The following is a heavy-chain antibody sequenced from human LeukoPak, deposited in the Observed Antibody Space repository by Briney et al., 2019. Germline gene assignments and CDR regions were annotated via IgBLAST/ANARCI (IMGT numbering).Heavy chain of an antibody. V-gene: IGHV3-23*01. J-gene: IGHJ3*02. Sequence: GGSLRHSCAASGFSFSDYYMSWIRQAPGKGLEWVSGISGSGVSTYYAESVKGRFAISRDNSKNTVYLQMNSLKAEDTAVYYCAKDQAYYYDSGGYYSGAFDIWGQGTMVTVSS. D-gene: IGHD3-22*01. CDR2: ISGSGVST. CDR1: GFSFSDYY. CDR3: AKDQAYYYDSGGYYSGAFDI.